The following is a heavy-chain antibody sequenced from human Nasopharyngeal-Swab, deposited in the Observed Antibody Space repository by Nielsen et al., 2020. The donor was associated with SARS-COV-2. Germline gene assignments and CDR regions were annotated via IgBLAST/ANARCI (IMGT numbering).Heavy chain of an antibody. V-gene: IGHV4-4*02. CDR3: ARGGYWRFDL. Sequence: VRQAPGKGLEWIGEISHGGDTNYNPSLKSRATISLDKSKNQVSLRLSSVTAADTAVYYCARGGYWRFDLWGQGTLVTVSS. J-gene: IGHJ5*02. CDR2: ISHGGDT. D-gene: IGHD5-18*01.